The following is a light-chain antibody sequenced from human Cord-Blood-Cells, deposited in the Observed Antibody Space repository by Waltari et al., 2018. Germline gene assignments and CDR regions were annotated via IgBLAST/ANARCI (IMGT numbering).Light chain of an antibody. CDR1: QSISSW. CDR3: QQYNSYWT. J-gene: IGKJ1*01. CDR2: DAS. V-gene: IGKV1-5*01. Sequence: DIQMTQSPSTLSASVGDRVTITCRASQSISSWLAWYQQKPGKAPKLLIYDASILESGVPSRFGGSGSGTEFTLTISSLQPDDFATYYCQQYNSYWTFGQGTKVEIK.